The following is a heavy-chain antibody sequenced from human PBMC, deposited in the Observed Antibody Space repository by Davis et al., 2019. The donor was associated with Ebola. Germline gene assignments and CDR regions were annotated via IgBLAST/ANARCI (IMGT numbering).Heavy chain of an antibody. D-gene: IGHD6-13*01. CDR3: ARRLSSSSWYHYYGMDV. J-gene: IGHJ6*02. Sequence: GESLKISCKGSGYSFTSYWIGWVRQMPGKGLEWMGIIYPGDSDTIYSPSFQGQVTISADKSISTAYLQWSSLKASDTAMYYCARRLSSSSWYHYYGMDVWGQGTTVTVSS. CDR1: GYSFTSYW. V-gene: IGHV5-51*01. CDR2: IYPGDSDT.